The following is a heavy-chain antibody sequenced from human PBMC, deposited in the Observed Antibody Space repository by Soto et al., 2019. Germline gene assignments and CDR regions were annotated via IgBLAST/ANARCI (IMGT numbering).Heavy chain of an antibody. D-gene: IGHD5-18*01. CDR2: IYSSGST. Sequence: SETLSLTCTVSGGSISSGTYYWGWIRQPPGKGLEWIGYIYSSGSTNYNPSLKSRVTISADTSKNQVSLKLTSVTAADTAVYYCARDHPHSYGIYYFDYWGQGTLVTVSS. V-gene: IGHV4-61*01. CDR3: ARDHPHSYGIYYFDY. J-gene: IGHJ4*02. CDR1: GGSISSGTYY.